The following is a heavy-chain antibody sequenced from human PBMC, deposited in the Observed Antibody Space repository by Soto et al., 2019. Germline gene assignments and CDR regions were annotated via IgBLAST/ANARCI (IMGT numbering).Heavy chain of an antibody. V-gene: IGHV4-34*01. D-gene: IGHD1-1*01. CDR2: ISHSGNT. CDR1: GGSLIAPF. CDR3: AIAKVETTGWHQFDI. J-gene: IGHJ4*02. Sequence: SESLSPTWTVSGGSLIAPFWPWFGKPPGKGLDWIREISHSGNTKYYPSLRKRVTLFVDSAKNHMSLAQTSVTAADTAVYYCAIAKVETTGWHQFDIWGQGTLVTVSS.